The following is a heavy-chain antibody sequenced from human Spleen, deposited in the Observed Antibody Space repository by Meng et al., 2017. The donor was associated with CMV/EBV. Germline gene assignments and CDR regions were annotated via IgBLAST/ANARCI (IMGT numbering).Heavy chain of an antibody. D-gene: IGHD3-3*01. CDR2: IEYTGTT. J-gene: IGHJ5*02. CDR3: ARGPTLRGQYYDFSTPGAWFDP. Sequence: SETLSLTCSVSGDAVGGDFWSWIRQPPGKGLEWLGAIEYTGTTKYNPSLSSRITMSVDTSKNQFSLNLKFVTAADTATYYCARGPTLRGQYYDFSTPGAWFDPWGQGTLVTVSS. CDR1: GDAVGGDF. V-gene: IGHV4-59*02.